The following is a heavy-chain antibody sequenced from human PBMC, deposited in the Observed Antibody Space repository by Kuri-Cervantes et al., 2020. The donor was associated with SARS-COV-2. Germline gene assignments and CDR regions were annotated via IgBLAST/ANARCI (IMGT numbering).Heavy chain of an antibody. D-gene: IGHD3-22*01. CDR1: GFTFKNYD. Sequence: GGSLRLSCAASGFTFKNYDMHWVRQAPGKGLEWVALISSDGTNKLQAGSVKGRFTISRDNSKNTLYLQMNSLTSEDTSVYYCARPPDRSGQNFDSWGQGNLVIVSS. CDR3: ARPPDRSGQNFDS. CDR2: ISSDGTNK. V-gene: IGHV3-30-3*01. J-gene: IGHJ4*02.